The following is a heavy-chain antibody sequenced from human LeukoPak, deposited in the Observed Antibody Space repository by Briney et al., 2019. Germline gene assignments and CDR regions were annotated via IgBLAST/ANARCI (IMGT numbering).Heavy chain of an antibody. CDR2: ISSSGSTI. Sequence: GGSLRLSCAASGFTFSDYYMSWIRQAPGKGLEWVSYISSSGSTIYYAASVKGRFTISRDNAKNSLYLQMNSLRAEDTAVYYCARGLGYCSSTSCYTWYGMDVWGQGTTVTVSS. D-gene: IGHD2-2*02. V-gene: IGHV3-11*01. J-gene: IGHJ6*02. CDR1: GFTFSDYY. CDR3: ARGLGYCSSTSCYTWYGMDV.